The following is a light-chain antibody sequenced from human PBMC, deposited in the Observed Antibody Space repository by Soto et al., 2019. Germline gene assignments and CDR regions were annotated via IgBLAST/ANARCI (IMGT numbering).Light chain of an antibody. J-gene: IGKJ4*01. CDR3: QQGDSPLLT. CDR1: QSISKY. Sequence: DIQMTQSPSSLSASVGDRVTLTCRASQSISKYLNWYQVKSGKGPKLMIYGTSTLQSGVPSRFSGSGSGTHFTLTISNLQPEDFAVYYCQQGDSPLLTFGGGTRVEIK. V-gene: IGKV1-39*01. CDR2: GTS.